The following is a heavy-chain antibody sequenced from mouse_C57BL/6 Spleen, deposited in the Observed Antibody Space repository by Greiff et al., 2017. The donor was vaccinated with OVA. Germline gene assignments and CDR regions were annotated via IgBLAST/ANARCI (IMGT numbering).Heavy chain of an antibody. CDR1: GFTFSSYG. CDR2: ISSGGSYT. D-gene: IGHD1-1*01. Sequence: DVHLVESGGDLVKPGGSLKLSCAASGFTFSSYGMSWVRQTPDKRLEWVATISSGGSYTYYPDSVKGRFTSSRDNAKNTLYLQMSSLKSEDTAMYYCASSVVAEGYAMDYWGQGTSVTVSS. J-gene: IGHJ4*01. V-gene: IGHV5-6*01. CDR3: ASSVVAEGYAMDY.